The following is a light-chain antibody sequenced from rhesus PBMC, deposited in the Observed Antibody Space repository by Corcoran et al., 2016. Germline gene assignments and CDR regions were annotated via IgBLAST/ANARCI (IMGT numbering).Light chain of an antibody. J-gene: IGLJ1*01. CDR1: NSDIGGYNY. Sequence: QAALTQPPSVSGSPGQSVTISCTGTNSDIGGYNYVSWYRQHPGTAPKVIISEVSKRASGVSDRLSGSKSGNTASLTISGLQAEDEADYFCSSHAGSDTYYGFGSGTRLTV. CDR3: SSHAGSDTYYG. CDR2: EVS. V-gene: IGLV2-32*02.